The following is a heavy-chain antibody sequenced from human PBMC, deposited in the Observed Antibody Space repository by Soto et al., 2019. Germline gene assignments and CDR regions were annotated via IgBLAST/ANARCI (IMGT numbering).Heavy chain of an antibody. D-gene: IGHD4-17*01. CDR1: GFTFSDYY. CDR2: ISSSGSYT. J-gene: IGHJ2*01. V-gene: IGHV3-11*05. CDR3: AREYGDDSGVGDWYFDL. Sequence: LSISFVASGFTFSDYYMTWILPSPLKWLSFVSWISSSGSYTNYADSVKGRFTISRDNAKNSLYLQINSLRAEDTAVYYCAREYGDDSGVGDWYFDLWGRGTLVTVSS.